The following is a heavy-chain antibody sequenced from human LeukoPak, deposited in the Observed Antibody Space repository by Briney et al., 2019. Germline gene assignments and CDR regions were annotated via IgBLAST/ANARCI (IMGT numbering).Heavy chain of an antibody. Sequence: PGGSLRLSCAASGFTFSSYAMSWVRQAPGKGLEWVSSISGSGDSTYFADSVKGRFTISRDTSSSTLYLQMNSLRAEDTAVYYCAKGGPIAVATLFDYWGQGTLVTVSS. CDR2: ISGSGDST. CDR1: GFTFSSYA. V-gene: IGHV3-23*01. D-gene: IGHD6-19*01. J-gene: IGHJ4*02. CDR3: AKGGPIAVATLFDY.